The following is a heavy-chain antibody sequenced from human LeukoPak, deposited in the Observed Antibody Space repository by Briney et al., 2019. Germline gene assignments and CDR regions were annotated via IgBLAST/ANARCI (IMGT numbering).Heavy chain of an antibody. V-gene: IGHV4-61*02. Sequence: SQTLSLTCTVSGGSISSGSYYWSWIRQSAGKGLEWIGRIYTSGSTNYNPSLKSRVTISVDTSKNQFSLKLSSVTAADTAMYYCARDSRYFDWLLTAFDIWGQGTMVTVSS. CDR2: IYTSGST. CDR3: ARDSRYFDWLLTAFDI. D-gene: IGHD3-9*01. J-gene: IGHJ3*02. CDR1: GGSISSGSYY.